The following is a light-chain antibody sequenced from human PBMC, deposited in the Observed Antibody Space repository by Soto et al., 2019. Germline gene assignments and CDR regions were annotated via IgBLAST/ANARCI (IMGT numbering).Light chain of an antibody. CDR2: GAS. V-gene: IGKV3-20*01. J-gene: IGKJ2*01. CDR3: QQTYSHPYS. Sequence: EIVLTQSPGTLSLSPGEGATLSCRASLTISNNFIAWYQQRAGQAPRLVIYGASTRATGIPDRFSASGSGTDFTLTITTLQPEDFATYYCQQTYSHPYSIGQGTKLEI. CDR1: LTISNNF.